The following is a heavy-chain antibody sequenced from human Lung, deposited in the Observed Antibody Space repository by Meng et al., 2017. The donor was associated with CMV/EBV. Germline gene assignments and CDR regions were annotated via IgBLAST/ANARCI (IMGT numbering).Heavy chain of an antibody. CDR1: GGSTSSRSFY. CDR3: ARHLRLGIAAQVDNFDS. D-gene: IGHD6-6*01. CDR2: AYHSGNT. V-gene: IGHV4-39*01. J-gene: IGHJ4*02. Sequence: SETLSLTCTVSGGSTSSRSFYWGWIRQPPGKGLEWIASAYHSGNTHYNPSLKSRVTIFVDTSKDQFSLKLSSVTAADTAVYYCARHLRLGIAAQVDNFDSWXQGTLVXVSS.